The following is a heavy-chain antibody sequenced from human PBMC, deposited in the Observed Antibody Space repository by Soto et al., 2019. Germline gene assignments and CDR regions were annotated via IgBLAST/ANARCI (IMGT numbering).Heavy chain of an antibody. CDR3: ARVRCSSTSCYTRYYYFGMDV. CDR1: GGTFSSYA. D-gene: IGHD2-2*02. CDR2: IIPNFGTA. Sequence: SVKVSCKASGGTFSSYAISWVRQAPGQGLEWMGGIIPNFGTANYAQKFQGRVTITADESTSTAYMELSSLRSEDTAVYYCARVRCSSTSCYTRYYYFGMDVWGQGTTVTVSS. J-gene: IGHJ6*02. V-gene: IGHV1-69*13.